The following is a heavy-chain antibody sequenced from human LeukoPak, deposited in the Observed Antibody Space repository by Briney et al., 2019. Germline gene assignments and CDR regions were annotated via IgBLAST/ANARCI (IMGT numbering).Heavy chain of an antibody. Sequence: GGSLRLSCAASGFTFSTFAMIWVRQPPGKGLEWVSSIFPSSGEIHYADSVRGRFTISRDNSKSTLFLQMNSLRVEDTAIYYCATYGQVLLPFESWGQGTLVTVSS. CDR2: IFPSSGEI. D-gene: IGHD5-18*01. V-gene: IGHV3-23*01. J-gene: IGHJ4*02. CDR1: GFTFSTFA. CDR3: ATYGQVLLPFES.